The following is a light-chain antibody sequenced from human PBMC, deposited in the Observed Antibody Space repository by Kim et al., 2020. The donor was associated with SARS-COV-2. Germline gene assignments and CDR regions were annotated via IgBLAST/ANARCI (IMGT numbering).Light chain of an antibody. Sequence: GKAAQITCGGNNIGSKSVHWYQQKPGQAPVLVIYYDSDRPSGIPERLSGSNSGNTATLTISRVEAGDEADYYCQVWDSRSDHPGVVFGGGTQLTVL. CDR2: YDS. J-gene: IGLJ2*01. CDR3: QVWDSRSDHPGVV. V-gene: IGLV3-21*04. CDR1: NIGSKS.